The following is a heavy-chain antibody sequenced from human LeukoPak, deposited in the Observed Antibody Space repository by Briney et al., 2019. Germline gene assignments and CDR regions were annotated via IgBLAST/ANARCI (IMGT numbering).Heavy chain of an antibody. CDR2: ISYSGST. V-gene: IGHV4-31*03. CDR1: GGSINSVGYY. D-gene: IGHD3/OR15-3a*01. CDR3: ARDRTGWGPLDY. Sequence: SQTLSLTCTVSGGSINSVGYYWSWIRQHPGKGLEWIGYISYSGSTYYNPSLKSRVTISVDTSKNQFSLKLSSVTAADTAVYYCARDRTGWGPLDYWGQGILVTVSS. J-gene: IGHJ4*02.